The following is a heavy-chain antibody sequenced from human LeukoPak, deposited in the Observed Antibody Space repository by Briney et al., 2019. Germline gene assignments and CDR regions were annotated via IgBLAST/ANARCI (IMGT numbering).Heavy chain of an antibody. CDR2: INHSGST. CDR3: ARGGSPRPGFWFDP. Sequence: SETLSLTCAVSGGSIRSSNYYWGWIRQPPGKGLEWIGEINHSGSTNYNPSLKSRVTISVDTSKNQFSLKLSSVTAADTAVYYCARGGSPRPGFWFDPWGQGTLVTVSS. CDR1: GGSIRSSNYY. V-gene: IGHV4-39*07. D-gene: IGHD2-15*01. J-gene: IGHJ5*02.